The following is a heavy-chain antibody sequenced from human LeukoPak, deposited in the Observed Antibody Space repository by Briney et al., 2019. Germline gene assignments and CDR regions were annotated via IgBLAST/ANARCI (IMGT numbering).Heavy chain of an antibody. Sequence: GGSLRLSCAASGFTFSSYWMSWVRQAPGKGLEWVANIKQDGSEKYYVDSVKGRFTISRDNAKNSLYLQMNSLRAEDTAVYYCASKDEFGESLFDYWGQGTLVTVSS. J-gene: IGHJ4*02. CDR2: IKQDGSEK. D-gene: IGHD3-10*01. CDR1: GFTFSSYW. V-gene: IGHV3-7*01. CDR3: ASKDEFGESLFDY.